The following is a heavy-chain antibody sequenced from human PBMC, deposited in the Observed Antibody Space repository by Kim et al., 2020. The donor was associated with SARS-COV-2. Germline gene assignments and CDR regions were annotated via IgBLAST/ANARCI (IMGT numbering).Heavy chain of an antibody. V-gene: IGHV1-46*01. J-gene: IGHJ4*02. CDR2: IDPSGGST. D-gene: IGHD2-15*01. CDR3: TRERSYCSGGSCSFEGDY. Sequence: ASVKVSCKASGYSFPNYYIHWVRQAPGQGLEWMGTIDPSGGSTSSAQKFEDRVTMTRDMSTATVYMELSSLRSEDTAVIYCTRERSYCSGGSCSFEGDYWGQGTLVTVSS. CDR1: GYSFPNYY.